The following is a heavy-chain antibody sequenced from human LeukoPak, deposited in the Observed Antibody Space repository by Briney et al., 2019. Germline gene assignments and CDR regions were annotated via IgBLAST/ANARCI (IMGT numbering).Heavy chain of an antibody. CDR3: ARGDDILTAYYYYYGMDV. D-gene: IGHD3-9*01. CDR2: ISYDGSNK. Sequence: GRSLRLSCAASGFTFSSYGMHWVRQAPGKGLEWVAVISYDGSNKYYADSVKGRFTISRDNAKNTLYLQMNSLRAEDTAVYYCARGDDILTAYYYYYGMDVWGKGTTVTVSS. J-gene: IGHJ6*04. CDR1: GFTFSSYG. V-gene: IGHV3-30*03.